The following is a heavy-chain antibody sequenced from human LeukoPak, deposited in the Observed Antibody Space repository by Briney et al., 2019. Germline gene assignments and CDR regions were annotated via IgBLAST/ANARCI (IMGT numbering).Heavy chain of an antibody. CDR2: IYTSGST. D-gene: IGHD3-3*01. J-gene: IGHJ3*02. CDR3: ARDPGLRFDVPLDSFDI. V-gene: IGHV4-4*07. CDR1: GGSISSYY. Sequence: SETLSLTCTVSGGSISSYYWSWIRQPAGKGLEWIGRIYTSGSTNYNPSLKSRVTMSVDTSKNQFSLKLSSVTAADTAVYYCARDPGLRFDVPLDSFDIWGQGTMVTVSS.